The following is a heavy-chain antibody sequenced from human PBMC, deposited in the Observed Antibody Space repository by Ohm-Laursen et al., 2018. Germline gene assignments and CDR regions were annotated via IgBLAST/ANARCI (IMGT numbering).Heavy chain of an antibody. D-gene: IGHD3-3*01. CDR2: INHSGST. CDR3: ARGTEFYYDFWSGSSSWFDP. CDR1: GGSFSGYY. V-gene: IGHV4-34*01. J-gene: IGHJ5*02. Sequence: SETLSLTCSVYGGSFSGYYWSWIRQPPGKGLEWIGEINHSGSTNYNPSLKSRVTISVDTSKNQFSLKLSSVTAADTAVYYCARGTEFYYDFWSGSSSWFDPWGQGTLVTVSS.